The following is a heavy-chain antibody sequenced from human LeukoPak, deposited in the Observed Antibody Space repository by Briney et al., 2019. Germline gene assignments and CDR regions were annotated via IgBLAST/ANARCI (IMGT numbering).Heavy chain of an antibody. D-gene: IGHD5-18*01. J-gene: IGHJ4*02. CDR3: ARAVDTAMVRPNDY. Sequence: GGSLRLSCAASGFTFSSYAMHWVRQAPGKGLERVAVISYDGSNKYYADSVKGRFTISRDNSKNTLYLQMNSLRAEDTAVYYCARAVDTAMVRPNDYWGQGTLVTVS. V-gene: IGHV3-30*04. CDR1: GFTFSSYA. CDR2: ISYDGSNK.